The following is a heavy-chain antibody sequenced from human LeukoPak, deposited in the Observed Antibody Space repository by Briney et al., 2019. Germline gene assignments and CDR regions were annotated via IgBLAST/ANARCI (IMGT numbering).Heavy chain of an antibody. CDR2: IHHSGSP. Sequence: PSETLSLTCTVAGYSISSGYYWGWIRQPPGKGLEWIGSIHHSGSPYYNPSLKSRVTISVDTAKNQFSLKLSSVTAADTAVYYCAREDSSSSLIYYWGQGTLVTVSS. CDR1: GYSISSGYY. J-gene: IGHJ4*02. D-gene: IGHD6-6*01. V-gene: IGHV4-38-2*02. CDR3: AREDSSSSLIYY.